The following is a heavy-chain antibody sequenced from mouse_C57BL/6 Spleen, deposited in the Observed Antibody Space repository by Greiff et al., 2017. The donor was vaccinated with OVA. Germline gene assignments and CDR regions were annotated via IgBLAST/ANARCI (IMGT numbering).Heavy chain of an antibody. CDR3: ARHDYGGVFDY. CDR1: GFTFSSYG. V-gene: IGHV5-6*01. D-gene: IGHD2-4*01. CDR2: ISSGGSYT. J-gene: IGHJ2*01. Sequence: EVQLVESGGDLVKPGGSLKLSCAASGFTFSSYGMSWVRQTPDKRLEWVATISSGGSYTYYPDSVKGRFTISRDNAKNTLYLQMSSLKSEDTAMYYCARHDYGGVFDYWGQGTTLTVSS.